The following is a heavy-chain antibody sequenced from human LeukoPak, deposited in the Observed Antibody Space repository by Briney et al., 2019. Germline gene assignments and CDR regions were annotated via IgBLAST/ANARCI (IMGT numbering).Heavy chain of an antibody. CDR2: IYTSGSP. V-gene: IGHV4-4*07. D-gene: IGHD4-23*01. J-gene: IGHJ4*02. CDR1: SGSISSYD. CDR3: ARGRYGGYFDC. Sequence: SETLSLTCTVSSGSISSYDWSWIRQPAGKGLEWIGRIYTSGSPNYNPYLKSRVTMSVDTSKNQFSLKLSSVTAADTAVYYCARGRYGGYFDCWGQGTLVTVSS.